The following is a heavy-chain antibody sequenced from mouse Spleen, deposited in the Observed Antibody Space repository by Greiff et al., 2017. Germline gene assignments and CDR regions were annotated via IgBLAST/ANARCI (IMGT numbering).Heavy chain of an antibody. J-gene: IGHJ2*01. Sequence: QVQLQQPGAELVMPGASVKLSCKASGYTFTSYWMPWVKQRPGQGLEWIGEIDPSDSYTNYNQKFKGKATLTVDKSSSTAYMQLSSLTSEDSAVYYCVYGSSYFDYWGQGTTLTVSS. CDR2: IDPSDSYT. V-gene: IGHV1-69*01. CDR1: GYTFTSYW. CDR3: VYGSSYFDY. D-gene: IGHD1-1*01.